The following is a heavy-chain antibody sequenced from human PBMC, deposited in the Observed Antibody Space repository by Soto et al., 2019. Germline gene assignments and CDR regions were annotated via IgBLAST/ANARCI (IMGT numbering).Heavy chain of an antibody. CDR3: ARDPNDSSAYYHHYYYGMDV. J-gene: IGHJ6*02. V-gene: IGHV1-3*01. Sequence: ASVNVSCRASVYTFTSYGIQWVRQAPGQRLELTGWINAGNGNTKYSEKFQGRVTITRDTSASTAYLELSSLRSEDTAVYYCARDPNDSSAYYHHYYYGMDVWGQGTTVTVSS. CDR1: VYTFTSYG. CDR2: INAGNGNT. D-gene: IGHD3-22*01.